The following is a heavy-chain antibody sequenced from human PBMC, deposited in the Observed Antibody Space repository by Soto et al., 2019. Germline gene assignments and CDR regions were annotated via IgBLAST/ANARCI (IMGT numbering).Heavy chain of an antibody. J-gene: IGHJ5*02. CDR3: ARDASRKSAVATGNWFDP. Sequence: QVQLVQSGAEVKKPGASVKVSCKASGYTFTSYAMHWVRQAPGQRLEWMGWINAGNGNTKYSQKFQGRVTITRDTTASTSYMELSSLRSEDTAVYYCARDASRKSAVATGNWFDPWGQGTLVTVSS. D-gene: IGHD1-1*01. V-gene: IGHV1-3*01. CDR2: INAGNGNT. CDR1: GYTFTSYA.